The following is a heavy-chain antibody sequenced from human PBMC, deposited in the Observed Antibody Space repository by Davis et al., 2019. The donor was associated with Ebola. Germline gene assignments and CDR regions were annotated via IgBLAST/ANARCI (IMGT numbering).Heavy chain of an antibody. CDR1: GYTFTSYD. D-gene: IGHD6-19*01. CDR3: AKAVAGYYYYGKDV. Sequence: ASVKVSCKASGYTFTSYDLNWVRQATGQGLEWMGWMNPNSGNTGYAQKFQGRVTMTRNTSISTAYMELSSLRSEDTAVYYCAKAVAGYYYYGKDVWGQGTTVTVSS. CDR2: MNPNSGNT. V-gene: IGHV1-8*01. J-gene: IGHJ6*02.